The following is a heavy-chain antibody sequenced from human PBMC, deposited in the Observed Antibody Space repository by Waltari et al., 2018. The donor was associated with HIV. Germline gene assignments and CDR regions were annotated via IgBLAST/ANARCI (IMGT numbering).Heavy chain of an antibody. CDR2: TYL. J-gene: IGHJ3*02. V-gene: IGHV3-21*01. D-gene: IGHD1-1*01. Sequence: TYLYYADSVKGRFTISRDNAKDSLYLQMNSLRAEDTAVYYCARDPGWKAVDIWGQGTMVTVSS. CDR3: ARDPGWKAVDI.